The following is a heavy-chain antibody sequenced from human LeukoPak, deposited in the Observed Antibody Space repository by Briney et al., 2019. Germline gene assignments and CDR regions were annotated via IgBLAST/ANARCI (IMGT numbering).Heavy chain of an antibody. CDR2: ISGSGVTT. J-gene: IGHJ6*02. CDR1: GFTFSSYA. Sequence: PGGSLRLSCAASGFTFSSYAMSWVRQAPGKGLEWVSAISGSGVTTYYADSVKGRFTISRDNSKSTLYLQMNSLRAEDTAIYYCAKAVGVLYYYGMDVWGQGTTVTVSS. V-gene: IGHV3-23*01. D-gene: IGHD1-26*01. CDR3: AKAVGVLYYYGMDV.